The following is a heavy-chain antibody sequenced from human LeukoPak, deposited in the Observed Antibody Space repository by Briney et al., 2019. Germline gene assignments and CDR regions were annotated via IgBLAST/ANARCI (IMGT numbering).Heavy chain of an antibody. J-gene: IGHJ4*02. CDR3: ASLARIAVADAILLFDY. V-gene: IGHV6-1*01. Sequence: SQTLSLTCDISGDSVSTNYASWNWIRQSPSRGLEWLGRTYYKSRWSYDYAVSVKSLISVNPDTTKNQVSLKLSTVTAADTAVYYCASLARIAVADAILLFDYWGQGTLVTVSS. CDR1: GDSVSTNYAS. CDR2: TYYKSRWSY. D-gene: IGHD6-19*01.